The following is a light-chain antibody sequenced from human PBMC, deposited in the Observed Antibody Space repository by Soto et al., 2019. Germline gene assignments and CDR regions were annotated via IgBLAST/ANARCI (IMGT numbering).Light chain of an antibody. CDR2: DAS. Sequence: EIVLTQSPATLSLSLGERATLSCRASQSVSSYLAWYQQKPGQAPRLLIYDASNRATDIPARFSGSGSGTDFTLTINSLEPEDFAVYYCQQRSNWPRTFGQGTKLEIK. CDR3: QQRSNWPRT. CDR1: QSVSSY. V-gene: IGKV3-11*01. J-gene: IGKJ2*01.